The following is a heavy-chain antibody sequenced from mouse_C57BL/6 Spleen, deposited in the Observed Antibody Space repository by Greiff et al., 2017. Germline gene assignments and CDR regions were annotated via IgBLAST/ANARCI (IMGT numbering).Heavy chain of an antibody. J-gene: IGHJ2*01. Sequence: VQLQQPGAELVMPGASVKLSCKASGYTFTSYWMHWVKQRPGQGLEWIGEIDPSDSYTNYNQKFKGKSTLTVDKSSSTAYMQLSSLTSEDLAVYDCAKLGQGTDYFDYWGQGTTLTVSS. CDR2: IDPSDSYT. D-gene: IGHD4-1*01. CDR1: GYTFTSYW. CDR3: AKLGQGTDYFDY. V-gene: IGHV1-69*01.